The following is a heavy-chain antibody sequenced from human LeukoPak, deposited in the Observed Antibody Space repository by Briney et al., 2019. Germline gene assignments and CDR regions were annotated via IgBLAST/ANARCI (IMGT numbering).Heavy chain of an antibody. Sequence: ASVKVSCKASGYTFTGNYMHWVRQAPGQGLEWMGWINPNSGGTNYAQKFQGRVTMTRDTSIGTAYMELNRLRSDDTAVYYCARGPHGRYSGYDHDAFDIWGQGTMVTVSS. CDR1: GYTFTGNY. J-gene: IGHJ3*02. D-gene: IGHD5-12*01. CDR3: ARGPHGRYSGYDHDAFDI. V-gene: IGHV1-2*02. CDR2: INPNSGGT.